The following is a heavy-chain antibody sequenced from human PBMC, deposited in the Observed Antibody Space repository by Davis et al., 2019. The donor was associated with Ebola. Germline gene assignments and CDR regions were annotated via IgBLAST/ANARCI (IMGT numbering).Heavy chain of an antibody. V-gene: IGHV4-59*01. J-gene: IGHJ4*02. D-gene: IGHD1-26*01. CDR2: IYYSGST. CDR3: AREKKRGGAKRGFFDY. CDR1: GGSISSYY. Sequence: PSETLSLTCTVSGGSISSYYWSWIRQPPGKGLEWIGYIYYSGSTNYNPSLKSRVTISVDTSKNQFSLKLSSVTAADTAVYYCAREKKRGGAKRGFFDYWGQGTLVTVSS.